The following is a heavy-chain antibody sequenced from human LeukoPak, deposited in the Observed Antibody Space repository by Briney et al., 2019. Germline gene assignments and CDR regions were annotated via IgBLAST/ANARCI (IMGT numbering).Heavy chain of an antibody. V-gene: IGHV4-39*01. Sequence: SETLSLTCTVSGGSISSSSYHWGWIRQPPGKGLEWIGSIYYSGNTYYNPSLKSRVTISVDTSKNQFSLKLSSVTAADTAVYYCARRPYNWMPLDYWGQGTLVTVSS. CDR1: GGSISSSSYH. CDR3: ARRPYNWMPLDY. J-gene: IGHJ4*02. D-gene: IGHD1-1*01. CDR2: IYYSGNT.